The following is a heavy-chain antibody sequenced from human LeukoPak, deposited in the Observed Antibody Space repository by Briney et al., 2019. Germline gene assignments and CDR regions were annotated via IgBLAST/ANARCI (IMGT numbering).Heavy chain of an antibody. CDR1: GGSISSSNW. V-gene: IGHV4-4*02. Sequence: SETLSLTCAVSGGSISSSNWWSWVRQPPGKGLEWIGEIDHSGSTNYNPSLKSRVTISVDKSKNKFSLKLTSVTAADTAVYYCARENRDYYGSGSYHWGQGTLVTVSS. D-gene: IGHD3-10*01. CDR2: IDHSGST. J-gene: IGHJ4*02. CDR3: ARENRDYYGSGSYH.